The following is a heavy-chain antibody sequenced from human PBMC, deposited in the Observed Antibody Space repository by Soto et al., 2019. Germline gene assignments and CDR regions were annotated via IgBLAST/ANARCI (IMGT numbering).Heavy chain of an antibody. V-gene: IGHV4-59*01. J-gene: IGHJ4*02. Sequence: SETLSLTCTVSGGSISSYYWIWIRQPPGRGLEWIGYIYYSGSTNYNPSLKSRVTISVDTSKNQFSLKLSSVTAADTAVYYCARMGPSYGDCAYWGQGTLVTVSS. CDR1: GGSISSYY. CDR2: IYYSGST. D-gene: IGHD4-17*01. CDR3: ARMGPSYGDCAY.